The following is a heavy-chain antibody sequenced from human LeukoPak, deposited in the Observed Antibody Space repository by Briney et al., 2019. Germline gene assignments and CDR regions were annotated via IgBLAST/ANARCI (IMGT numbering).Heavy chain of an antibody. J-gene: IGHJ5*02. CDR1: GGSMRTGLYY. V-gene: IGHV4-61*02. CDR3: ARGQYDFWSGYDVNWFDP. CDR2: IYPSGNT. D-gene: IGHD3-3*01. Sequence: SETLSLTCAVSGGSMRTGLYYRHWIRQPPGKRLEWIGRIYPSGNTNYNPSLESRVTISVDTAKNQFSLKLISVTAADTALYYCARGQYDFWSGYDVNWFDPWGQGTLVTVSS.